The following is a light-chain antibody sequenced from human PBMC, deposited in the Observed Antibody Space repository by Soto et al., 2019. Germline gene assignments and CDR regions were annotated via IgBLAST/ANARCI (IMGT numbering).Light chain of an antibody. Sequence: EILLTQSPGTLSLSPGETATLSCRASQSVTSTYLSWYQQRPGQSPRLIIYGGSARATGFPDRFSGGGSGTDFPLTIGRLEPEDSSVYYCHCQQFDSSRIYSFGQGTKLEI. CDR2: GGS. CDR3: QQFDSSRIYS. V-gene: IGKV3-20*01. CDR1: QSVTSTY. J-gene: IGKJ2*03.